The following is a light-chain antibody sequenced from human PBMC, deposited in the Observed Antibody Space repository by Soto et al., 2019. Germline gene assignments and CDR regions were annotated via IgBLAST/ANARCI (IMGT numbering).Light chain of an antibody. CDR3: QSYDSSLSGYVV. CDR1: SSNIGAGYD. Sequence: QSVLTQPPSVPGAPGQRVTISCTGSSSNIGAGYDVHWYQQLPGTAPKLLIYGHSNRPSGVPDRFSGSKSGTSASLAITGLQAEDEADYYCQSYDSSLSGYVVFGGGTKLTVL. CDR2: GHS. V-gene: IGLV1-40*01. J-gene: IGLJ2*01.